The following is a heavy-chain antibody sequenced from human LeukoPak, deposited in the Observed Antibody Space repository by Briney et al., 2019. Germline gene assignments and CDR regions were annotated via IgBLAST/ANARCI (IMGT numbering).Heavy chain of an antibody. Sequence: GASVKVSCKASGGTFSSYAISWVRQAPGQGLEGMGGIIPIFGTANYAQKFQGRVTITADKSTSTAYMELSSLRSEDTAVYYCAGGGGTTVNYYYYMDVWGKGTTVTVSS. V-gene: IGHV1-69*06. D-gene: IGHD4-11*01. CDR2: IIPIFGTA. CDR3: AGGGGTTVNYYYYMDV. J-gene: IGHJ6*03. CDR1: GGTFSSYA.